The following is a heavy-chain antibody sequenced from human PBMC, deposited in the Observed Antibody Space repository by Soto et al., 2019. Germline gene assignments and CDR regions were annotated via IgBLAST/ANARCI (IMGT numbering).Heavy chain of an antibody. CDR2: VIPIFGTA. D-gene: IGHD3-22*01. CDR1: GGTFSSYA. Sequence: ASVKVSCKASGGTFSSYAISWVRQAPGQGLEWMGGVIPIFGTANYAQKFQGRVTITADESTSTAYMELSSLRSEDTAVYYCARASYDSSGYYYSDYWGQGTLVTVSS. J-gene: IGHJ4*02. V-gene: IGHV1-69*13. CDR3: ARASYDSSGYYYSDY.